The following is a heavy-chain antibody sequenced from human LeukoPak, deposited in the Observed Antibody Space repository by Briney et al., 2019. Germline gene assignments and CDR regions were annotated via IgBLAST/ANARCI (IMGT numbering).Heavy chain of an antibody. CDR3: ARDRASHFDY. CDR1: GFTFSTYA. V-gene: IGHV3-23*01. D-gene: IGHD3-10*01. Sequence: GGSLRLSCTASGFTFSTYAMNWVRQAPGQGLEWVSGIGAGGTFTYYADSVKGRFTIFRDNSRNTLYLQMNSLTAEDTAVYYCARDRASHFDYWGQGTLVTVSS. CDR2: IGAGGTFT. J-gene: IGHJ4*02.